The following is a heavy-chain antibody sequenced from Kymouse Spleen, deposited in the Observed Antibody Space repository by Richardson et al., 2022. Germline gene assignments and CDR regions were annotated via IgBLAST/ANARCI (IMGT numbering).Heavy chain of an antibody. D-gene: IGHD1-20*01. J-gene: IGHJ6*02. CDR3: AKEGNWNDGDYYYYGMDV. CDR2: ISYDGSNK. Sequence: QVQLVESGGGVVQPGRSLRLSCAASGFTFSSYGMHWVRQAPGKGLEWVAVISYDGSNKYYADSVKGRFTISRDNSKNTLYLQMNSLRAEDTAVYYCAKEGNWNDGDYYYYGMDVWGQGTTVTVSS. CDR1: GFTFSSYG. V-gene: IGHV3-30*18.